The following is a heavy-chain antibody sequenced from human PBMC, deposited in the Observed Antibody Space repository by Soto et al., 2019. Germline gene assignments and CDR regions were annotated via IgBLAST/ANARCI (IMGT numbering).Heavy chain of an antibody. CDR2: TYITGYS. Sequence: SETLSLTCTVSGGSITSYYWSWIRQPAGKGLEWLGRTYITGYSNYSPSLKSRVTMSLDTSKNQFSLKLTSATAADTAVYYCARHISNFRYYYYAMDVWGQGTTVTVSS. J-gene: IGHJ6*02. V-gene: IGHV4-4*07. CDR1: GGSITSYY. D-gene: IGHD6-13*01. CDR3: ARHISNFRYYYYAMDV.